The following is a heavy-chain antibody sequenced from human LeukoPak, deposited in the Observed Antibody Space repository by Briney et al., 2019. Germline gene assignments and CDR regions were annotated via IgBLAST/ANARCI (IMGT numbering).Heavy chain of an antibody. V-gene: IGHV3-74*01. Sequence: GGSLRLSCAASGFTFSGYWMHWVRQAPGKSLVWVSRINSDGSSTSYADSVKGRFTISRDNAKNTLYLQMNSLRVEDTAVYYCTTNLGRGPGYNYGYGFYDIWGQGTKVTVSS. CDR3: TTNLGRGPGYNYGYGFYDI. CDR2: INSDGSST. J-gene: IGHJ3*02. CDR1: GFTFSGYW. D-gene: IGHD5-18*01.